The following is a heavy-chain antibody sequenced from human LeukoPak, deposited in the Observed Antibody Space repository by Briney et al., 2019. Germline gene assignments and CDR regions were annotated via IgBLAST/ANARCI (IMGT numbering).Heavy chain of an antibody. J-gene: IGHJ4*02. V-gene: IGHV3-30*03. CDR2: ISYDGSKK. Sequence: GGSLRLSCAASGFTLSSHGMHWVRQAPGKGLEWVAVISYDGSKKYYTDSVKGRFTIARDTSNNTLFLQINSLRTEDTGVYFLARDSSGSSGDLGYWRGGTLVSVSS. D-gene: IGHD2-15*01. CDR1: GFTLSSHG. CDR3: ARDSSGSSGDLGY.